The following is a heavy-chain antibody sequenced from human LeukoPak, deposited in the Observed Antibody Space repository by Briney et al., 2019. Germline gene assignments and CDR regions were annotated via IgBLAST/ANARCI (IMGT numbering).Heavy chain of an antibody. V-gene: IGHV1-69*13. CDR1: GGTFCSYA. CDR3: ARDPLFWSQDRLLGSAFDI. Sequence: ASVKVSCKASGGTFCSYAISWVRQAPGQGLEWMGGIIPIFGTANYAQKFQGRVTITADESTSTAYMELSSLRSEDTAVCYCARDPLFWSQDRLLGSAFDIWGQGTMVTVSS. J-gene: IGHJ3*02. CDR2: IIPIFGTA. D-gene: IGHD3/OR15-3a*01.